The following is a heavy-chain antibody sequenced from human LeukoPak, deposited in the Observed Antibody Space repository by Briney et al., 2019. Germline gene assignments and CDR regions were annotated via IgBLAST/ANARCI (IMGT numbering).Heavy chain of an antibody. V-gene: IGHV3-30*18. CDR1: GFTFSSYG. CDR2: ISYDGSNK. CDR3: AKIMIVGTKPDFDY. D-gene: IGHD3-22*01. J-gene: IGHJ4*02. Sequence: GGSLRLSCAASGFTFSSYGMHWVRQAPGKGLEWVAVISYDGSNKYYADSVKGRFTISRDNSKNTLYLQMNSLRAEDTAVYYCAKIMIVGTKPDFDYWGQGTLVTVSS.